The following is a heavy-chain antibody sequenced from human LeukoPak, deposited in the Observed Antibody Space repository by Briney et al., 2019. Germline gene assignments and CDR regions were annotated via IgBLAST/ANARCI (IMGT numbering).Heavy chain of an antibody. D-gene: IGHD3-10*01. J-gene: IGHJ4*02. CDR2: IYYSGST. V-gene: IGHV4-59*01. CDR1: GGSISSYY. Sequence: PSETLSLTCTVSGGSISSYYWSWIRQPPGKGLEGMGYIYYSGSTNYNPSLKSRVTISVDTSKNQFSLKLSSVTAADAAVYYCARDRDGYYYGSGSYLNRYFDYWGQGTLVTVSS. CDR3: ARDRDGYYYGSGSYLNRYFDY.